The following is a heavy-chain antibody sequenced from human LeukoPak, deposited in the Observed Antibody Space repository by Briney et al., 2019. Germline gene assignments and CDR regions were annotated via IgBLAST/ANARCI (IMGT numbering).Heavy chain of an antibody. CDR1: GFTFSSYG. V-gene: IGHV3-30*02. J-gene: IGHJ4*02. CDR2: IRYDGSNK. D-gene: IGHD6-19*01. CDR3: AKAPRSGWYYFDY. Sequence: GGSLRLSCAASGFTFSSYGMHWVRQAPGTGLEWVAFIRYDGSNKYYADSVKGRFTISRDNSKNTLYLQMNSLRAEDTAVYYCAKAPRSGWYYFDYWGQGTLVTVSS.